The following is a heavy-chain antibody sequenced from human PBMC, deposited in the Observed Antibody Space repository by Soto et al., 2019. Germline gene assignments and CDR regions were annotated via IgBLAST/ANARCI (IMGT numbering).Heavy chain of an antibody. D-gene: IGHD6-19*01. J-gene: IGHJ6*03. CDR3: ARVRNGVGSGWYKYYYYYMDV. CDR2: ISSSSSTI. Sequence: EVQLVESGGGLVQPGGSLRLSCAASGFTFSSYSMNWVRQAPGKGLEWVSYISSSSSTIYYADSVKGRFTISRDNAKNPLYLQMNSLRAEDTAVYYCARVRNGVGSGWYKYYYYYMDVWGKGTTVTVSS. CDR1: GFTFSSYS. V-gene: IGHV3-48*01.